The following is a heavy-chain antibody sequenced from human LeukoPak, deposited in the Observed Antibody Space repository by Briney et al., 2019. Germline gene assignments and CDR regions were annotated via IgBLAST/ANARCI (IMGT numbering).Heavy chain of an antibody. CDR3: AKILFTYYDILTGFSGRDY. V-gene: IGHV3-23*01. Sequence: AGGSLRLSCVASGFTFSNYAMNWVRQAPGKGLQWVSAISGSGGSTYYADSVKGRFTISRDNSKNTLYLQMNSLRAEDTAVYYCAKILFTYYDILTGFSGRDYWGQGTLVTVSS. J-gene: IGHJ4*02. CDR2: ISGSGGST. D-gene: IGHD3-9*01. CDR1: GFTFSNYA.